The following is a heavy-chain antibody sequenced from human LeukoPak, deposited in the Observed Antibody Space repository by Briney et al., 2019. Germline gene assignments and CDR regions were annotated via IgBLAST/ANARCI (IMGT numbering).Heavy chain of an antibody. V-gene: IGHV4-38-2*02. CDR1: SYSISSGYY. D-gene: IGHD3-9*01. J-gene: IGHJ4*02. Sequence: SETLSLTRTVSSYSISSGYYWGWIRQSPGKGLEWIASINHSGITYYNPSLKSRVTISVDTSKNQFSLKLTSATAADTAVYYCGRDRPTGYYDYWGQGILVTVSS. CDR2: INHSGIT. CDR3: GRDRPTGYYDY.